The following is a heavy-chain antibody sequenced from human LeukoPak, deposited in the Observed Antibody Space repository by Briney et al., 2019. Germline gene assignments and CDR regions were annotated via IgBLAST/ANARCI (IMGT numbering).Heavy chain of an antibody. D-gene: IGHD6-19*01. V-gene: IGHV3-7*03. CDR2: IKRDGSEK. J-gene: IGHJ4*02. Sequence: PGGSLRLSCATSGFTFSSSWMSWVRQAPGKGLECVANIKRDGSEKYYVDSVKGRFTISRDNAKNSLDLQMNSLRVEDTAVYYCARLGPASSGWPESFDYWGQGTLVTVSS. CDR1: GFTFSSSW. CDR3: ARLGPASSGWPESFDY.